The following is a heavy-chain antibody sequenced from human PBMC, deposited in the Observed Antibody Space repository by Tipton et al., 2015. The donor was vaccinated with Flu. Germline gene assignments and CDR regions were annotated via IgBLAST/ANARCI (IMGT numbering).Heavy chain of an antibody. Sequence: GLVKPSGTLSLTCAVSGGSISSSHWWSWVRQPPGEGLEWIGEISHSGSTNYNPSLKSRVTISVDTSKNQFALKLSSVTAADTAVYYCARVRSSSWAGAFDDWGQGTLVTVSS. CDR1: GGSISSSHW. CDR2: ISHSGST. D-gene: IGHD6-13*01. J-gene: IGHJ4*02. CDR3: ARVRSSSWAGAFDD. V-gene: IGHV4-4*02.